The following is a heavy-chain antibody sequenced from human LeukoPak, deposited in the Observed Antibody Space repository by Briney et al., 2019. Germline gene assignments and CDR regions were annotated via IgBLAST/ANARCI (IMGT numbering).Heavy chain of an antibody. Sequence: GESLKISCKGSGYSFTSYWIGWVRQMPGKGLERMGIIYPGDSDTRYSPSFQGQVTISADKSISTAYLQWSSLKASDTAMYYCARSSRTDCSSTTCYTTYGMDVWGQGTTVTVSS. CDR1: GYSFTSYW. CDR3: ARSSRTDCSSTTCYTTYGMDV. D-gene: IGHD2-2*02. J-gene: IGHJ6*02. V-gene: IGHV5-51*01. CDR2: IYPGDSDT.